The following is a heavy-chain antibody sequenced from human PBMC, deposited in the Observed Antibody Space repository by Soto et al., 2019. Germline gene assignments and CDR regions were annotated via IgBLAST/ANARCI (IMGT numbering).Heavy chain of an antibody. Sequence: QVQVVQSGAEVKKPGASVKVSCKAYGYTFTSYAMHWVRQAPGQRLEWMGWINPGNGNTKNSQKFQGRVTITRDTFASRAYMELSSLRSEDTAVYYCARGASSVTTFYFDLWGRGTLVTVSS. CDR2: INPGNGNT. CDR1: GYTFTSYA. D-gene: IGHD4-17*01. J-gene: IGHJ2*01. CDR3: ARGASSVTTFYFDL. V-gene: IGHV1-3*01.